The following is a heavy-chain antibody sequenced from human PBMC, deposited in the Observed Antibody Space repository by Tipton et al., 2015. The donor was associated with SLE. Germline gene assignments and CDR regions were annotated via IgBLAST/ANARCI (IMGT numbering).Heavy chain of an antibody. V-gene: IGHV3-74*01. J-gene: IGHJ2*01. CDR1: GFTFSSYW. D-gene: IGHD4-17*01. CDR2: INSDGSST. Sequence: SLRLSCAASGFTFSSYWMHWVRQAPGKGLVWVSRINSDGSSTSYADSVKGRFTISRDNAKNTLYRQMNSLRAEDTAVYYCASAMTTVTTVDLWGRGTLVTVPS. CDR3: ASAMTTVTTVDL.